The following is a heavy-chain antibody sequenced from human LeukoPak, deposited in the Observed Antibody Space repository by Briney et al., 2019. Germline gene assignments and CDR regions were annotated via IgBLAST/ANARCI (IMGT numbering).Heavy chain of an antibody. CDR2: ISAYNGNT. CDR1: GYTFTSYG. V-gene: IGHV1-18*01. Sequence: VKVSCKASGYTFTSYGISWVRQAPGRGLEWMGWISAYNGNTNYAQKLQGRVTMTTDTSTSTAYMELRSLRSDDTAVYYCARDVEDIVVVPAAIPSWFDPWGQGTLVTVSS. D-gene: IGHD2-2*02. CDR3: ARDVEDIVVVPAAIPSWFDP. J-gene: IGHJ5*02.